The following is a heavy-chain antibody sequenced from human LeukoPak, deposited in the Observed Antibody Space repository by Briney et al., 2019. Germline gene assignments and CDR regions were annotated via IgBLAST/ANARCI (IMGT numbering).Heavy chain of an antibody. CDR3: ATIGGYSSSWYGDDY. CDR1: GFTFSSYG. V-gene: IGHV3-30*02. CDR2: IRYDGSNK. D-gene: IGHD6-13*01. J-gene: IGHJ4*02. Sequence: PGGSLRLSCAASGFTFSSYGMHWVRQAPGKGLEWVAFIRYDGSNKYYADSVKGRFTISRDNSKNTLYLQMNSLRAEDTAVYYCATIGGYSSSWYGDDYWGQGTLVTVSS.